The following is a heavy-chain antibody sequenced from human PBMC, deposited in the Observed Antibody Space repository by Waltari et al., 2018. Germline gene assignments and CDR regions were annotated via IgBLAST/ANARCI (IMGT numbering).Heavy chain of an antibody. CDR2: INHSGST. Sequence: QVQLQQWGAGLLKPSETLSLTCAVYGGSFSGYYWSWIRQPPGKGLEWIGEINHSGSTNYNPSLKSRVTISVDTSKNQCSLKLSSVTAADTAVYYCAREHYDFWSGSPMDVWGKGTTVTVSS. CDR1: GGSFSGYY. J-gene: IGHJ6*03. D-gene: IGHD3-3*01. V-gene: IGHV4-34*01. CDR3: AREHYDFWSGSPMDV.